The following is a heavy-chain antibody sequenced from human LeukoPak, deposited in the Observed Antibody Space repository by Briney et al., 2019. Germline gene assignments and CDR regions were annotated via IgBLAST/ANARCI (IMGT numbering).Heavy chain of an antibody. CDR2: INPNSGGT. CDR3: ARDQPSSGWYVADY. V-gene: IGHV1-2*02. J-gene: IGHJ4*02. Sequence: ASVEVSCKASGYTFTSYDINWVRQATGQGLEWMGWINPNSGGTNYAQKFQGRVTMTRDTSISTAYMELSRLRSDDTAVYYCARDQPSSGWYVADYWGQGTLVTVSS. D-gene: IGHD6-19*01. CDR1: GYTFTSYD.